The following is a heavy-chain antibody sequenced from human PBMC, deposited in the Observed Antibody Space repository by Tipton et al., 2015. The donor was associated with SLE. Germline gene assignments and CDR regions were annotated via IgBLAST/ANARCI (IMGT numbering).Heavy chain of an antibody. CDR1: GFTFSSYA. D-gene: IGHD3-9*01. Sequence: GSLRLSCAASGFTFSSYAMSWVRQAPGKGLEWVSAISGSGGSTYYADSVKGRFTISRDNAKNSLYLQMNSLRAEDTAVYYCARGYFEGMDVWGQGTTVTVSS. V-gene: IGHV3-23*01. CDR2: ISGSGGST. CDR3: ARGYFEGMDV. J-gene: IGHJ6*02.